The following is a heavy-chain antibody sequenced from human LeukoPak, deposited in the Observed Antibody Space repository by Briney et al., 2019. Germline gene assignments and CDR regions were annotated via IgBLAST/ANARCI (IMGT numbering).Heavy chain of an antibody. J-gene: IGHJ6*02. CDR1: GGSFSGYY. Sequence: SEALSLTCAVYGGSFSGYYWSWIRQPPGKGLEWIGEINHSGSTNYNPSLKSRVTISVDTSKNQFSLKLSSVTAADTAVYYCARGYPGRERGYSGYGHYYGMDVWGQGTTVTVSS. V-gene: IGHV4-34*01. CDR3: ARGYPGRERGYSGYGHYYGMDV. D-gene: IGHD5-12*01. CDR2: INHSGST.